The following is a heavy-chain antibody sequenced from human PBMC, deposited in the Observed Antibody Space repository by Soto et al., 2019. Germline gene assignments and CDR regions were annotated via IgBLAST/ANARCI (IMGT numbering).Heavy chain of an antibody. J-gene: IGHJ4*02. Sequence: QVQLQESGPGLVKPSETLSLTCTVSGGSISSYYWSWIRQPPGKGLEWIGYIYYSGSTNYNPSLKSRVTISVDTSKNQFSLKLSSVTAADTAVYYCAVTQWLISHWGQGTLVTVSS. CDR2: IYYSGST. CDR3: AVTQWLISH. CDR1: GGSISSYY. V-gene: IGHV4-59*01. D-gene: IGHD6-19*01.